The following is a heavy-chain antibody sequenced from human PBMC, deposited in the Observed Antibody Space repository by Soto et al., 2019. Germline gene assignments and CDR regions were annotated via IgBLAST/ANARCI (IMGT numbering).Heavy chain of an antibody. CDR1: GFTFSGDW. CDR2: IDPYETGI. D-gene: IGHD3-10*01. CDR3: TRDTFGARDY. J-gene: IGHJ4*02. Sequence: EVQLVESGGGLVQPGGSLRLSCTDSGFTFSGDWIHWVRQAPGKGLVWVSRIDPYETGISYADSVKGRFTISRDNAKSTLYLQMNSLRVEDTAVDYCTRDTFGARDYWGQGTLVTVSS. V-gene: IGHV3-74*01.